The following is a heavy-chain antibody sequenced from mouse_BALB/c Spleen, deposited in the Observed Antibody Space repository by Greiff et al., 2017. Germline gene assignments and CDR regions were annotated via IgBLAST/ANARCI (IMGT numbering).Heavy chain of an antibody. CDR1: GYTFTSYW. CDR3: AVGPYVSTLDY. J-gene: IGHJ2*01. D-gene: IGHD1-1*01. CDR2: INPSTGYT. V-gene: IGHV1-7*01. Sequence: VQRVESGAELAKPGASVKMSCKASGYTFTSYWMHWVKQRPGQGLEWIGYINPSTGYTEYNQKFKDKATLTADKASSTAYMQLSSLTSEDSAVYYCAVGPYVSTLDYWGQGTTLTVSS.